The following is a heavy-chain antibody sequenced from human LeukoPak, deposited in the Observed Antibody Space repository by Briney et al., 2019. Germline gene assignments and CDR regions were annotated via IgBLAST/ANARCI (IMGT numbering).Heavy chain of an antibody. Sequence: PSETLSLTCADSGGSISSSNYYWGWIRQSPGKGLKWIGNIYYSGNTYYNPSLKSRVTISVDTSKNQFSLKLSSVTAADTAVYYCARQPTGDFYVFDIWGQGTMVTVSS. CDR3: ARQPTGDFYVFDI. J-gene: IGHJ3*02. CDR2: IYYSGNT. D-gene: IGHD7-27*01. V-gene: IGHV4-39*01. CDR1: GGSISSSNYY.